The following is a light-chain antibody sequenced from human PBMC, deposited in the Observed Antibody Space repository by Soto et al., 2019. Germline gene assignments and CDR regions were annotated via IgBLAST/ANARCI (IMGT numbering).Light chain of an antibody. CDR1: QDIGSR. Sequence: DIQMTQSPSSVSASLGDRITITCRASQDIGSRLAWFQQKPGKAPQYLIQAASILQSGVPSRFSGSGSGTEFILTINNLQPEDFASYFCLQVYSFPRTFGLGTKVDI. J-gene: IGKJ1*01. CDR2: AAS. V-gene: IGKV1-12*01. CDR3: LQVYSFPRT.